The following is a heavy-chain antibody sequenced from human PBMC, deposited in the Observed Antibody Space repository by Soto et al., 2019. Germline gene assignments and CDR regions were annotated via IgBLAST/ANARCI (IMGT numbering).Heavy chain of an antibody. D-gene: IGHD2-2*02. CDR1: GYTFTIYG. CDR3: AIDSAAIPGNWFDP. V-gene: IGHV1-18*01. J-gene: IGHJ5*02. CDR2: ISAYNGNT. Sequence: GASVNVSCKASGYTFTIYGISWVRQAPGQGLEWMGWISAYNGNTNYAQKLQGRVTMTTDTSTSTAYMELRSLRSDDTAVYYCAIDSAAIPGNWFDPWGQGSLVTGS.